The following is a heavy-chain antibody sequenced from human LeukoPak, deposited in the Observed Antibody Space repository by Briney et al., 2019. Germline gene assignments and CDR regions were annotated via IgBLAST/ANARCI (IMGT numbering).Heavy chain of an antibody. CDR2: INNDGGHT. D-gene: IGHD1/OR15-1a*01. Sequence: GGSLRLSCAASGFTFSNYAMSWVRQAPGKGPEWVSVINNDGGHTYYADFVQGRFTISRDNSKNTLDLQMSSLRVEDTAFYYCVKGNWYKLEVFQYWGQEILVTVSS. CDR3: VKGNWYKLEVFQY. V-gene: IGHV3-23*01. CDR1: GFTFSNYA. J-gene: IGHJ4*02.